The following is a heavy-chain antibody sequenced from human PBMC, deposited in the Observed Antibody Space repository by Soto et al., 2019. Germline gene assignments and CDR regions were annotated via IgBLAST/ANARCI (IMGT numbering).Heavy chain of an antibody. CDR1: GGTFSSDA. V-gene: IGHV1-69*13. CDR2: IIPIFGTA. D-gene: IGHD3-9*01. CDR3: ARAQGYFDWLQH. Sequence: SVKVSCKASGGTFSSDAISWVRQAPGQGLEWMGGIIPIFGTANYAQKFQGRVTITADESTSTAYMELSSLRSEDTAVYYCARAQGYFDWLQHWGQGTRVTVSS. J-gene: IGHJ5*02.